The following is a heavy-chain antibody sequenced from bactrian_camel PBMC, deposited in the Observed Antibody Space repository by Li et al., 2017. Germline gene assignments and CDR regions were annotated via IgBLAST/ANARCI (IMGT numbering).Heavy chain of an antibody. V-gene: IGHV3S53*01. J-gene: IGHJ4*01. CDR2: IDADGST. CDR3: AAGAILCDSYNY. Sequence: QVQLVESGGGPVQAGRSLRLSCVLTGYDISNTCMGWFHQVPGKAREGVASIDADGSTSYADSVKGRFTVSKDNAKHTLYLQMNSLKPEDTAIYYCAAGAILCDSYNYWGQGTQVTVS. CDR1: GYDISNTC. D-gene: IGHD4*01.